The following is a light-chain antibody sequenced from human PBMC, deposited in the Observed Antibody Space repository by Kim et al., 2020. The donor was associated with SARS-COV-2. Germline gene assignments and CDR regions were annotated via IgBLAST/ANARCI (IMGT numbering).Light chain of an antibody. CDR2: QDS. V-gene: IGLV3-1*01. CDR3: QAWDSSTNWV. CDR1: KLGDKY. J-gene: IGLJ3*02. Sequence: SQGQTASISCSGDKLGDKYACWYQQKPGQTPVLVIYQDSKRPSGIPERFSGSNSGNTATLTISGTQAMDEADYYCQAWDSSTNWVFGGGTKLTVL.